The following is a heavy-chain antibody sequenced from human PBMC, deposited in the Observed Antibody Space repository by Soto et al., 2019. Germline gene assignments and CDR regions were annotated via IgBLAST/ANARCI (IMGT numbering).Heavy chain of an antibody. D-gene: IGHD3-16*01. CDR2: IIPIFGTP. V-gene: IGHV1-69*06. Sequence: QVQLEQSGAEVKRPGSSVKVSCKTSGGNFNTYPISWVRQAPGHRLEWMGKIIPIFGTPDYAQKFQGRVTITADKATTTVYMELRSLKSDDSAVYYCARDSRLWGSTGWKRENLFDIWGQGTMVTVSS. J-gene: IGHJ3*02. CDR1: GGNFNTYP. CDR3: ARDSRLWGSTGWKRENLFDI.